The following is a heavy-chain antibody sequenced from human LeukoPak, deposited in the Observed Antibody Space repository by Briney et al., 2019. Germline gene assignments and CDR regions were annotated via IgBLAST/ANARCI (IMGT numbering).Heavy chain of an antibody. D-gene: IGHD4-11*01. J-gene: IGHJ6*02. CDR3: ARGDDYSPYGMDV. CDR1: GDSVSSNSVA. V-gene: IGHV6-1*01. CDR2: TCYRSKWYI. Sequence: SQTLSLTCAISGDSVSSNSVAWNWIRQSPSRGLEWLGRTCYRSKWYIDYAESVKSRIIINPDTSKNKFSLQLSSVTPEDTAVYYCARGDDYSPYGMDVWGQGTTVTVSS.